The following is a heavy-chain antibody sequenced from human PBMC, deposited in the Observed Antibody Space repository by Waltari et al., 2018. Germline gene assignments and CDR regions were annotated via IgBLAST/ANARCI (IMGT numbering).Heavy chain of an antibody. CDR1: GGSISSGSYY. CDR3: AREMYYYDSSGYRTYYFDY. Sequence: QVQLQESGPGLVKPSQTLSLTCTVSGGSISSGSYYWSWIRQPAGKGLEWIGRIYTSGSPNYNPSLKSRVTISVDTSKNQFSLKLSSVTAADTAVYYCAREMYYYDSSGYRTYYFDYWGQGTLVTVSS. CDR2: IYTSGSP. V-gene: IGHV4-61*02. D-gene: IGHD3-22*01. J-gene: IGHJ4*02.